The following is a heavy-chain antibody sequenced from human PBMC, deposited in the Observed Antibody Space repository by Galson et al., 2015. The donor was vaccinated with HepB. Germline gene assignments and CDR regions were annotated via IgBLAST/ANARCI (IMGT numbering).Heavy chain of an antibody. D-gene: IGHD5-12*01. CDR2: ISGSAGST. CDR1: GFTFSSYA. Sequence: SLRLSCAASGFTFSSYAMTWVRQAPGKGLEWVSAISGSAGSTYYADSVKGRFTISRDNSRNTLYLQMNSLRAEDTAVFYCAKVAGPSYGGYVLTWGQGTPVTVSS. CDR3: AKVAGPSYGGYVLT. J-gene: IGHJ5*02. V-gene: IGHV3-23*01.